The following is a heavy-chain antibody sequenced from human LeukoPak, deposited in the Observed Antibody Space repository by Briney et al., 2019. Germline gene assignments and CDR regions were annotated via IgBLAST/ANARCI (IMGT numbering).Heavy chain of an antibody. V-gene: IGHV3-21*06. CDR1: GFIFSSYN. D-gene: IGHD4-17*01. J-gene: IGHJ2*01. CDR3: ASTIVTTVYPPGWYFDL. CDR2: ISSRSRDV. Sequence: GGSLRLSCAASGFIFSSYNMNWVRQAPGKGLEWVSSISSRSRDVYYAVSVKGRFTISRDNTKSSLFLQMDSLRAEDTAVYYCASTIVTTVYPPGWYFDLWGRGTQVAVSS.